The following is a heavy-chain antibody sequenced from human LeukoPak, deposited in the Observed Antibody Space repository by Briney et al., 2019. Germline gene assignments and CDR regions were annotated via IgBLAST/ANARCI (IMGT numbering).Heavy chain of an antibody. J-gene: IGHJ4*02. Sequence: SETLSLTCTVCGGSISSSSYYWGWIRQPPGKGLEWIGSIYYSGSTYYNPSLKSRVTISVDTSKNQFSLKLSSVTAADTAVYYCARHVLPRSAMTTFYVSYFDYWGQGTLVTVSS. V-gene: IGHV4-39*01. CDR1: GGSISSSSYY. CDR3: ARHVLPRSAMTTFYVSYFDY. D-gene: IGHD3-16*01. CDR2: IYYSGST.